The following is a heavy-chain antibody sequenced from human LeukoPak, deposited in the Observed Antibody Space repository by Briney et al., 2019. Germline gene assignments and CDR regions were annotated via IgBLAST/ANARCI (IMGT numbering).Heavy chain of an antibody. Sequence: PSETLSLTCTVSGGSISSGGYYWSWIRQHPGKGLEWIGHIYYSGSTYYNPSLKSRVTISVDTSKNQFSLKLSSVTAADTAVYYCAREAATVIYYYGMDVWGQGTTVTVSS. CDR3: AREAATVIYYYGMDV. D-gene: IGHD4-11*01. CDR2: IYYSGST. V-gene: IGHV4-31*03. CDR1: GGSISSGGYY. J-gene: IGHJ6*02.